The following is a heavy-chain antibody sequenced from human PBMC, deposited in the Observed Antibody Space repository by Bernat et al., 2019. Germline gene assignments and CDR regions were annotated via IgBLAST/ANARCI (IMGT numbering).Heavy chain of an antibody. CDR3: ERGGYSGYDLNWYFDL. Sequence: EVQLVESGGGLVQPGGSLRLSCAASGFTFSSYWMSWVRQAPGKGLEWVANIKQDGSEKYYVDSVKGRFTISRDNAKNSLYLQMNSLRAEDTAVYYCERGGYSGYDLNWYFDLWGRGTLVTVSS. CDR1: GFTFSSYW. V-gene: IGHV3-7*01. D-gene: IGHD5-12*01. CDR2: IKQDGSEK. J-gene: IGHJ2*01.